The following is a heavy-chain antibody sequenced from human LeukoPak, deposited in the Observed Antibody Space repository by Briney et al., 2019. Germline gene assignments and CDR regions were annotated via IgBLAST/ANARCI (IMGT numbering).Heavy chain of an antibody. Sequence: GGSLRLSCAASGFTFSSYWMHWVRQAPGKGLVWVSRINSDGSSTSYADSVKGRFTISRDNAKNTLYLQMNSLRAEDTTVYYCARVPYSSRYSSWGQGTLVTVSS. J-gene: IGHJ4*02. D-gene: IGHD6-13*01. V-gene: IGHV3-74*01. CDR3: ARVPYSSRYSS. CDR2: INSDGSST. CDR1: GFTFSSYW.